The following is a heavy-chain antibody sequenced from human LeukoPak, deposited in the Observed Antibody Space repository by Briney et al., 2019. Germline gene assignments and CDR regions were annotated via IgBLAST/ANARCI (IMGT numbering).Heavy chain of an antibody. Sequence: SVKVSCKASGGTFSSYAISWVRQAPGQGLEWMGRIIPILGIANYAQKFQGRVTITADKPTSTAYMELSSLRSEDTAVYYCAASPAREQYAFDIWGQGTMVTVSS. CDR3: AASPAREQYAFDI. CDR1: GGTFSSYA. CDR2: IIPILGIA. D-gene: IGHD1-26*01. J-gene: IGHJ3*02. V-gene: IGHV1-69*04.